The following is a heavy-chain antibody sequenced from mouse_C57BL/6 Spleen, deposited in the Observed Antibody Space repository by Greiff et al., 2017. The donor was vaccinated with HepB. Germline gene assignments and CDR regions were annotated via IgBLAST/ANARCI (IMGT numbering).Heavy chain of an antibody. Sequence: EVQLVESGGGLVKPGGSLKLSCAASGFTFSDYGMHWVRQAPEKGLEWVVYISSGSSTIYYADTVKGRFTISRDNAKNTLFLQMTSLRSEDTAMYYCARGTTVVAIYWYFDVWGTGTTVTVSS. J-gene: IGHJ1*03. CDR1: GFTFSDYG. CDR2: ISSGSSTI. V-gene: IGHV5-17*01. D-gene: IGHD1-1*01. CDR3: ARGTTVVAIYWYFDV.